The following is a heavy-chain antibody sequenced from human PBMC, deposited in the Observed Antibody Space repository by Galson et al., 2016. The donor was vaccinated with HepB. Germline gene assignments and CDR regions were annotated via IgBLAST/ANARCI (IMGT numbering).Heavy chain of an antibody. CDR1: GFTFGDYT. CDR2: IRSQAYGGTA. CDR3: TRGGAGTNAFDF. D-gene: IGHD1-26*01. J-gene: IGHJ3*01. V-gene: IGHV3-49*03. Sequence: SLRLSCAASGFTFGDYTMSWFRQAPGKGLEWLGFIRSQAYGGTADYAASVRGRFTFSREDSKTIAYLQMNSLKYEDTAVYFCTRGGAGTNAFDFWGQGTLVTVSS.